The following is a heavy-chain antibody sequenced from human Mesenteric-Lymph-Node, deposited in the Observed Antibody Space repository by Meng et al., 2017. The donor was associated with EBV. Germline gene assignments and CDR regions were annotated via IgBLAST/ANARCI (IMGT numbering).Heavy chain of an antibody. V-gene: IGHV4-61*01. D-gene: IGHD6-13*01. CDR2: VYYTGST. J-gene: IGHJ5*02. CDR3: ARQYSSSWYGWFNP. CDR1: GGSVSSGSFY. Sequence: QVQLQESGPGLVKPSETLSLTCTVSGGSVSSGSFYWSWIRQPPGKGLEWIGYVYYTGSTNYNPSLKSRVTVSLDTSKNQFSLKLNSVTAADTAVYYCARQYSSSWYGWFNPWGQGTLVNVSS.